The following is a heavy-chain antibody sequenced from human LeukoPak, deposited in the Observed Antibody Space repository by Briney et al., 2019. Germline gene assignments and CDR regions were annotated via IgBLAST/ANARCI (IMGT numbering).Heavy chain of an antibody. V-gene: IGHV3-23*01. CDR2: NSDDGDST. J-gene: IGHJ4*02. CDR1: GFTFSSHA. Sequence: GGSLRLSCAASGFTFSSHAMSWVRQAPGKGLEWVSANSDDGDSTYYADSVKGRFTISRDKSKNTLDLQMNSLRAEDSAIYYCARDSPVLTVWGQGTLVTVSS. CDR3: ARDSPVLTV. D-gene: IGHD3-9*01.